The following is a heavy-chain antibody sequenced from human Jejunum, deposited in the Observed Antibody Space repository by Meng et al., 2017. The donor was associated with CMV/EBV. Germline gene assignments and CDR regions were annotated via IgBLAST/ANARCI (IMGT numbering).Heavy chain of an antibody. CDR2: ISSHGSSI. CDR3: ARNWGPIDY. J-gene: IGHJ4*02. Sequence: SFVASGVTVIESYMSWIRQATGKGLEWVSYISSHGSSIYYAESVKGRFTVSRDNAKNSVYLQMNSLRAEDAAVYYCARNWGPIDYWGQGTLVTVSS. V-gene: IGHV3-11*01. D-gene: IGHD7-27*01. CDR1: GVTVIESY.